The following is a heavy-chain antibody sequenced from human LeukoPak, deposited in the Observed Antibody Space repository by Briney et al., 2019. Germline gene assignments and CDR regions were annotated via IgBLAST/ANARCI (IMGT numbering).Heavy chain of an antibody. CDR3: ARGGYSYGLKNYYYMDV. CDR2: IIPIFGTA. CDR1: GGTFSSYA. Sequence: SVKVSCKASGGTFSSYAVSWVRQAPGQGLEWMGGIIPIFGTANYAQKFQGRVTITTDESTSTAYMELSSLRSEDTAVYYCARGGYSYGLKNYYYMDVWGKGTTVTVSS. V-gene: IGHV1-69*05. J-gene: IGHJ6*03. D-gene: IGHD5-18*01.